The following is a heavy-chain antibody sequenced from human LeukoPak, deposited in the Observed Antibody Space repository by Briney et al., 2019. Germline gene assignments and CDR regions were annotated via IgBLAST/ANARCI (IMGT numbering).Heavy chain of an antibody. J-gene: IGHJ4*02. CDR3: AKRGRTSGGYEYYFEH. Sequence: GGSLRLSCAASGFSFSSNAMSWVRQAPGEGLEWVSAISGSGGSTFYADSVKGRFTISRDNSKNTLYLQMNSLRAEDTAVYYCAKRGRTSGGYEYYFEHWGQGTLVTASS. V-gene: IGHV3-23*01. D-gene: IGHD5-12*01. CDR1: GFSFSSNA. CDR2: ISGSGGST.